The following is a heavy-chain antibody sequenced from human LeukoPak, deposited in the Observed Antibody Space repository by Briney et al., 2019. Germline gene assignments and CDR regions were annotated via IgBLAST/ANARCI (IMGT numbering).Heavy chain of an antibody. J-gene: IGHJ4*02. CDR1: GFSFNDYA. V-gene: IGHV3-23*01. Sequence: GGSLRLSCAASGFSFNDYAMSWVRQAPGKGLEWVSAISDSGDNPYYADSVKGRFTTSRDNSENTLSLQMYSLRAEDTAVYYCAKDRGGSYFDFDFWGRGTLVTVSS. D-gene: IGHD1-26*01. CDR2: ISDSGDNP. CDR3: AKDRGGSYFDFDF.